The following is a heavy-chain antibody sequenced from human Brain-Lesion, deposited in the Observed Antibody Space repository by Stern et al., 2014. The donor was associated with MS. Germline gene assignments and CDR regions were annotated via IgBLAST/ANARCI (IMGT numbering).Heavy chain of an antibody. CDR2: RNDSGRP. CDR1: CGSISSSNW. J-gene: IGHJ4*02. Sequence: VQLVESGPGLVKPSGTLSLTCAVSCGSISSSNWWSWVRQSPGKGLEWIGKRNDSGRPIYTPPPKCRVPISVDKSKHRFPLNLRSVTAADTAVYFCARFPASRPHVFDSWGQGTLVTVSS. V-gene: IGHV4-4*02. D-gene: IGHD6-13*01. CDR3: ARFPASRPHVFDS.